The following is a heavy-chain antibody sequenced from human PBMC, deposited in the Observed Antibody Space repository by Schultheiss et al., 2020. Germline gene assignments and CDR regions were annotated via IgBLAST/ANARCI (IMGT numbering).Heavy chain of an antibody. CDR2: ISSNGGST. J-gene: IGHJ4*02. Sequence: GGSLRLSCSASGFTFSSYAMHWVRQAPGKGLEYVSAISSNGGSTYYADSVKGRFTISRDNSKNTLYLQMNSLKVEDTAVYYCAKEKLNLRFYDHWGQGTLVTVSS. CDR1: GFTFSSYA. V-gene: IGHV3-64*04. D-gene: IGHD3-3*01. CDR3: AKEKLNLRFYDH.